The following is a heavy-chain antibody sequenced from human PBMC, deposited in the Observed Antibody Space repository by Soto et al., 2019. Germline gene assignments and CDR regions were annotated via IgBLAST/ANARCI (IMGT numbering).Heavy chain of an antibody. CDR2: INHSGNT. CDR1: GGSLSGYY. J-gene: IGHJ4*02. Sequence: QVQLQQWGAGLLKPSETLSLTCAVYGGSLSGYYWSWIRQPPGKGLEWIGEINHSGNTNYNPSLKSRVTISLDTSKNQFSLKLSSVTAADKAVYYCARVTYYHGSGSYNYFDHWGQGTLVTVSS. CDR3: ARVTYYHGSGSYNYFDH. D-gene: IGHD3-10*01. V-gene: IGHV4-34*01.